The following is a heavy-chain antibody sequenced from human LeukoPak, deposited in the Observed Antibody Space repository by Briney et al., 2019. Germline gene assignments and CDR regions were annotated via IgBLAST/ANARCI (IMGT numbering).Heavy chain of an antibody. D-gene: IGHD3-10*01. V-gene: IGHV3-33*01. CDR1: GFTFSSYG. CDR3: ARDRGDLYGSGSYYPYYFDY. J-gene: IGHJ4*02. Sequence: GGSLRLSCAASGFTFSSYGMHWVRQAPGKGLEWVAVIWYDGSNKYYADSVKGRFTISRDNSKNTLYLQMNSPRAEDTAVYYCARDRGDLYGSGSYYPYYFDYWGQGTLVTVSS. CDR2: IWYDGSNK.